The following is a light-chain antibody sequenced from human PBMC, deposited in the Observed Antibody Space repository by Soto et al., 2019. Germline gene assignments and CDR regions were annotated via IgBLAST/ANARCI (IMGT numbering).Light chain of an antibody. CDR1: QSVSSY. CDR3: QQRSNWPRT. V-gene: IGKV3-11*01. J-gene: IGKJ2*01. Sequence: EIVLTQSPATLSLSPGERATLSCRASQSVSSYLAWYQQKPGQAPRLLIYDASNRATGIPARFSGSGSGTDFTLSISRLKPEDFAVYYCQQRSNWPRTLGQGTKLEIK. CDR2: DAS.